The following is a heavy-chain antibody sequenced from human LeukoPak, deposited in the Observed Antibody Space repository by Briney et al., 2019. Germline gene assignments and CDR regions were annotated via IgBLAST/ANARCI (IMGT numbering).Heavy chain of an antibody. Sequence: SGTLSLTCAVSGGSISSSNWWSWVRQPPGKGLEWIGEINHSGSTNYNPSLKSRVTISVDTSKNQFSLKLSSVTAADTAVYYCARGRTYCSSTSCYYWFDPWGQGTLVTVSS. CDR1: GGSISSSNW. CDR3: ARGRTYCSSTSCYYWFDP. CDR2: INHSGST. J-gene: IGHJ5*02. V-gene: IGHV4-4*02. D-gene: IGHD2-2*01.